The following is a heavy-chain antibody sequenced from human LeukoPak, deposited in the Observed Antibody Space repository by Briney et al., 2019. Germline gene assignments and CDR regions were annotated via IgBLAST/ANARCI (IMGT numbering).Heavy chain of an antibody. Sequence: SVTVSCKASGGTFSSYAISWVRQAPGQGLEWIGGIIPIFGTANYAQKFQGRVTITTDESTSTAYMELSSLRSEDTAVYYCASFRGIAARPSHAFDIWGQGTMVTVSS. D-gene: IGHD6-6*01. J-gene: IGHJ3*02. V-gene: IGHV1-69*05. CDR1: GGTFSSYA. CDR2: IIPIFGTA. CDR3: ASFRGIAARPSHAFDI.